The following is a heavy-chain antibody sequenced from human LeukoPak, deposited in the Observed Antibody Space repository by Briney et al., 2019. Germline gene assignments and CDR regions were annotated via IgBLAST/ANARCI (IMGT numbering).Heavy chain of an antibody. CDR2: ISSSSSYI. V-gene: IGHV3-21*01. CDR1: GFTFSSYS. Sequence: GGSLRLSCAASGFTFSSYSMNWVRQAPGKGLEWVSSISSSSSYIYYADSVKGRFTISRDNAKNSLYLQMNSLRAEDTAVYYCAKERVPYGDYSYYFDYWGQGTLVTVSS. CDR3: AKERVPYGDYSYYFDY. D-gene: IGHD4-17*01. J-gene: IGHJ4*02.